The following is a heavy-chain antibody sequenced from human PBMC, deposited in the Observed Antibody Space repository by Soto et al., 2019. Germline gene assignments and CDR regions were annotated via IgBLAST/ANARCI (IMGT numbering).Heavy chain of an antibody. D-gene: IGHD5-18*01. CDR1: GFPFSSYA. CDR3: AKMTSDSYGRNYGMDV. V-gene: IGHV3-23*01. J-gene: IGHJ6*02. Sequence: GVLRLSRAGSGFPFSSYAMSWVRQAPEKGLEWVSALSDSGVSPYYADSVKGRFTISRDNSKNTLYLQMDSLRVEDTALYYCAKMTSDSYGRNYGMDVWGQGTTVTVS. CDR2: LSDSGVSP.